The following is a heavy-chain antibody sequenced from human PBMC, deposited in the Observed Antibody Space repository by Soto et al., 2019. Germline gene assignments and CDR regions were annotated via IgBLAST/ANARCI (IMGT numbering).Heavy chain of an antibody. J-gene: IGHJ6*02. CDR3: ARGRENYDFWSGYYKGGYYYGMDV. V-gene: IGHV1-69*06. CDR1: GGTFSSYA. CDR2: IIPIFGTA. Sequence: QVQLVQSGAEVKKPGSSVKVSCKASGGTFSSYAISWVRQAPGQGLEWMGGIIPIFGTANYAQKFQGRVTITADKSTSTAYMELSSLRSEDTAVYYCARGRENYDFWSGYYKGGYYYGMDVWGQGTTVTVSS. D-gene: IGHD3-3*01.